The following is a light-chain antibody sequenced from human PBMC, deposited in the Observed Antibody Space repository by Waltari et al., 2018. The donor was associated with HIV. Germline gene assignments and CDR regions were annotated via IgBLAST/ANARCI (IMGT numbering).Light chain of an antibody. CDR3: QQSYGAPFT. Sequence: IQMTQSPSALSASVGDTVTITCRACLKINRCLNCYQKKVGEPPKLLVYGGSSLQRGVPARFRGSGSGSEYILTISNLQSDDFATYFCQQSYGAPFTFGPGSTL. J-gene: IGKJ3*01. CDR1: LKINRC. CDR2: GGS. V-gene: IGKV1-39*01.